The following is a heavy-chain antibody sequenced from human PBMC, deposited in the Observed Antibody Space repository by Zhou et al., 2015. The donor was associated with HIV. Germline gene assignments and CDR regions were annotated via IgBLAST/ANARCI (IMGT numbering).Heavy chain of an antibody. CDR1: GGTFSNHA. V-gene: IGHV1-69*01. CDR2: IIPIFGTA. CDR3: ARGLDNRYDSSGYYIDY. D-gene: IGHD3-22*01. Sequence: QVQLVQSGAEVRKPGSSVKVSCKASGGTFSNHAISWVRQAPGQGLEWMGGIIPIFGTANYAQKFQGRVTITADESTSTAYMELSSLRSEDTAVYYCARGLDNRYDSSGYYIDYWGQGTLVTVSS. J-gene: IGHJ4*02.